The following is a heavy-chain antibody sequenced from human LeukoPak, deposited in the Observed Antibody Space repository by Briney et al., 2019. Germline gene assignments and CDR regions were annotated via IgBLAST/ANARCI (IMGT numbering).Heavy chain of an antibody. V-gene: IGHV3-33*01. Sequence: GRSLRLSCAASGFAFSTYGMHWVRQAPGKGLEWVAVIWYDGSNKYYADSVKGRFTISRDNSKNTLYLQMNSRRAEDTAVYYCARALSTAARTTQFDYWGQGTLVTVSS. J-gene: IGHJ4*02. D-gene: IGHD6-6*01. CDR1: GFAFSTYG. CDR2: IWYDGSNK. CDR3: ARALSTAARTTQFDY.